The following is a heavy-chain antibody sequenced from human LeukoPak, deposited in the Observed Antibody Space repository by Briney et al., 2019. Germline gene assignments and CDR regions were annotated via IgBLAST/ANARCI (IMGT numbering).Heavy chain of an antibody. CDR3: ARESSSWSPDY. CDR2: ISGYNGTT. J-gene: IGHJ4*02. D-gene: IGHD6-13*01. CDR1: GYTLTSYG. V-gene: IGHV1-18*01. Sequence: GASVKVSCKTSGYTLTSYGISWVRHAPGQVLEWMGWISGYNGTTNYAQKLQGRVTMTTDTSTSTAYMELRSLRSDDTAVYYCARESSSWSPDYWGQGTLVTVSS.